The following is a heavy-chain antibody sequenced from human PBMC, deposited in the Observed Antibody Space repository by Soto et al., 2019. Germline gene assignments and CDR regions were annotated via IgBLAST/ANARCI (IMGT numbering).Heavy chain of an antibody. J-gene: IGHJ3*02. D-gene: IGHD2-2*01. V-gene: IGHV1-69*12. CDR3: ARVHIVLVPAAHQSDVNAFDI. CDR1: GGTFSSYA. Sequence: QVQLVQSGAEVKKPGSSVKVSCKASGGTFSSYAISWVRQAPGQGLEWMGGIIPIFGTANYAQKFQGRVTITADESTSTAYMELSSLRSEDTAVYYCARVHIVLVPAAHQSDVNAFDIWGQGTMVTVSS. CDR2: IIPIFGTA.